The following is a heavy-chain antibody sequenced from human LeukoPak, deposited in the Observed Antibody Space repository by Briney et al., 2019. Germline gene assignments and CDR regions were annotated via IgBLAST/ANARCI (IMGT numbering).Heavy chain of an antibody. CDR2: IYTSGST. J-gene: IGHJ3*02. CDR3: ARGRRSDEAFDI. CDR1: GGSISSGSYY. V-gene: IGHV4-61*02. Sequence: SETLSLTCTVSGGSISSGSYYWSWIRQPAGKGLEWIGRIYTSGSTNYNPSLKSRVTISVDTSKNQFSLKLSSVTAADTAVYYCARGRRSDEAFDIWGQGTMVTVSS.